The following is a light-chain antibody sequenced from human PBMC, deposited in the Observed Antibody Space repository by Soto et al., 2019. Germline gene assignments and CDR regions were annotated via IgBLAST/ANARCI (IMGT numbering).Light chain of an antibody. CDR2: KAS. J-gene: IGKJ1*01. CDR3: QQYSYFAT. V-gene: IGKV1-5*03. CDR1: QSISSW. Sequence: DIQMTQSPSTLSASVGDRVTITCRASQSISSWLTWYQQKAGQAPKLLIYKASIVESGVPSRFSGSGSGTEFTLTISSLQPDDSANYCCQQYSYFATFGQGTRVEVK.